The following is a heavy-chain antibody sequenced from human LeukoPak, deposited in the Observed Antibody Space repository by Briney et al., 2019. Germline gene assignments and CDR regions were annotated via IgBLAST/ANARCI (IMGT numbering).Heavy chain of an antibody. CDR3: AKANRDGYNYYDY. J-gene: IGHJ4*02. Sequence: GGSLRLSCAASGFTFSSYAMHWVRQAPGKGLEWVAVISYDGSNKYYADSVKGRFTISSDNSKNTLYLQMNSLRAEDTAVYYCAKANRDGYNYYDYWGQGTLVTVSS. CDR2: ISYDGSNK. CDR1: GFTFSSYA. V-gene: IGHV3-30-3*01. D-gene: IGHD5-24*01.